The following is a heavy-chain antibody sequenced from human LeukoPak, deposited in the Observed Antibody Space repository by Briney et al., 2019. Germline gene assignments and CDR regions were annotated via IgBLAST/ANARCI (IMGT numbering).Heavy chain of an antibody. Sequence: ASVKVSCKASGYTFTSYGMSWVRQVPGQGLEWMGWISAYNGHTDYAQKVQGRVTMTTDTSTSTAYMELRSLRSDDTAVYYCAREVTMVRGVITKYYYNGMDVWGQGTTVTVSS. J-gene: IGHJ6*02. CDR3: AREVTMVRGVITKYYYNGMDV. CDR2: ISAYNGHT. D-gene: IGHD3-10*01. CDR1: GYTFTSYG. V-gene: IGHV1-18*01.